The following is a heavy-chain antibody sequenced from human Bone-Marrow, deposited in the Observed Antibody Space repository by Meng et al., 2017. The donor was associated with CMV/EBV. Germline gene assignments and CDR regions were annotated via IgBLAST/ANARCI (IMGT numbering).Heavy chain of an antibody. Sequence: GESLKISCTPSGFTFCRYEMFWVRQAPGKGLEWVSYISSSGNTIYHADSVKGRFSISRDNSKNTLNLQMNSLGAEDTAVYYCAREYYDFWSGYYSWAFYYSGMDVWGQGTTVTSP. J-gene: IGHJ6*02. CDR3: AREYYDFWSGYYSWAFYYSGMDV. CDR2: ISSSGNTI. V-gene: IGHV3-48*03. D-gene: IGHD3-3*01. CDR1: GFTFCRYE.